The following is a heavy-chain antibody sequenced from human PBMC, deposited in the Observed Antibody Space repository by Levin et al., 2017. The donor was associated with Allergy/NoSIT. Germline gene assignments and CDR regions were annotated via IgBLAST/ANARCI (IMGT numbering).Heavy chain of an antibody. J-gene: IGHJ4*02. D-gene: IGHD3-16*02. CDR3: ARDKSYYDYVWGSYRPPGPLGY. V-gene: IGHV4-30-4*01. CDR2: IYYSGST. CDR1: GGSISSGDYY. Sequence: SETLSLTCTVSGGSISSGDYYWSWIRQPPGKGLEWIGYIYYSGSTYYNPSLKSRVTISVDTSKNQFSLKLSSVTAADTAVYYCARDKSYYDYVWGSYRPPGPLGYWGQGTLVTVSS.